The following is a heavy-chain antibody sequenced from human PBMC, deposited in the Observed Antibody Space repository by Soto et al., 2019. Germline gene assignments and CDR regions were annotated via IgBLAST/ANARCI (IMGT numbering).Heavy chain of an antibody. CDR3: ARRLEGCSGGSCYSTLDY. Sequence: ASVNVSCKSSGYTFTGYYMHWVRQAPGQGLEWMGWINPNSGGTNYAQKFQGRVTMTRDTSISTAYMELSRLRSDDTAVYYCARRLEGCSGGSCYSTLDYWGQGTLVTVSS. D-gene: IGHD2-15*01. J-gene: IGHJ4*02. CDR1: GYTFTGYY. CDR2: INPNSGGT. V-gene: IGHV1-2*02.